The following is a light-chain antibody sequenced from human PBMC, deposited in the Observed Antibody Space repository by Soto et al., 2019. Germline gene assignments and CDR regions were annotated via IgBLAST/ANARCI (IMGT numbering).Light chain of an antibody. CDR2: EIS. J-gene: IGLJ2*01. CDR3: SSYTSSSTLV. V-gene: IGLV2-14*01. CDR1: SSDVGGYNY. Sequence: QSPLTQPASVSGTPGQSITISCTGTSSDVGGYNYVSWYQQHPGKAPKLMIYEISNRPSGVSNRFSGSKSGNTASLTISGLQAEYEADYYCSSYTSSSTLVFGGGTKLTVL.